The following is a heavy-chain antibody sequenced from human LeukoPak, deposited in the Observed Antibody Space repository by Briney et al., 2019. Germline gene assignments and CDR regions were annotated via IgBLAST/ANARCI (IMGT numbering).Heavy chain of an antibody. D-gene: IGHD3-22*01. Sequence: ASVKVSCKASGYTFTSYGISWVRQAPGQGLEWMGWISAYNGNTNYAQKLQGRVTMTTDTSTSTAYMELRSLRSDDTAVYYCALAYYYDSSGYYYGGPFDYWGQGTLVTVSS. V-gene: IGHV1-18*01. J-gene: IGHJ4*02. CDR1: GYTFTSYG. CDR2: ISAYNGNT. CDR3: ALAYYYDSSGYYYGGPFDY.